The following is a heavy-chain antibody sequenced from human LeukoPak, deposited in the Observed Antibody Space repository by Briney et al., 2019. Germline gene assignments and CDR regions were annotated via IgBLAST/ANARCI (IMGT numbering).Heavy chain of an antibody. CDR2: ISSSSSTI. J-gene: IGHJ4*02. CDR3: ARSFDN. V-gene: IGHV3-48*04. CDR1: GYTFSSNS. Sequence: SCKASGYTFSSNSMNWVRQAPGKGLEWVSYISSSSSTIYYADSVKGRFTISRDNAKNSLYLQMNSLRAEDTAVYYCARSFDNWGQGTLVTVSS.